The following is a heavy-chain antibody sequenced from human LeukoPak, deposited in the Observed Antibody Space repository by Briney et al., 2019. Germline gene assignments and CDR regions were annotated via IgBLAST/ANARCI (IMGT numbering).Heavy chain of an antibody. J-gene: IGHJ3*02. CDR2: LRFDGKTD. V-gene: IGHV3-30*02. Sequence: GSLRLSCEGSGFSLHSYDIHLVRQTPGQGMGWGAFLRFDGKTDNYADSVKGRFTLSRDNSKNILNLQLNSLRPEDTAVYYCARDLWASDGTGIYYYGLVDGFEIWGQGTMVTVSS. D-gene: IGHD3-22*01. CDR1: GFSLHSYD. CDR3: ARDLWASDGTGIYYYGLVDGFEI.